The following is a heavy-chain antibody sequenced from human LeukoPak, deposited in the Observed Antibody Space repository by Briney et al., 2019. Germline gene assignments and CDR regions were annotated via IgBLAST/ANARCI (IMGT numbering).Heavy chain of an antibody. CDR3: ARGGGYDSSGYYSAFDY. CDR2: ISYDGSNK. D-gene: IGHD3-22*01. CDR1: GFTFSSYA. J-gene: IGHJ4*02. Sequence: GGSPRLSCAASGFTFSSYAMHWVRQAPGKGLEWVAVISYDGSNKYYADSVKGRFTISRDNSKNTLYLQMNSLRAEDTAVYYCARGGGYDSSGYYSAFDYWGQGTLVTVSS. V-gene: IGHV3-30*04.